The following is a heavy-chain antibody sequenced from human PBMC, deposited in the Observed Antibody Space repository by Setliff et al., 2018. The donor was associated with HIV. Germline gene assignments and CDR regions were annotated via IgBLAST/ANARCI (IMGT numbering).Heavy chain of an antibody. CDR2: IWYDGTNI. V-gene: IGHV3-33*01. J-gene: IGHJ4*02. Sequence: GGSLRLSCVVSGFTFSSYGMHWVRQAPGKGLEWVAVIWYDGTNIYYADSVKDRFTISRDNSKNTLYLQMNSLRVEDTAVYYCVRASYSSSWYNIRPFDFWAQGTLVTVPQ. CDR1: GFTFSSYG. D-gene: IGHD6-13*01. CDR3: VRASYSSSWYNIRPFDF.